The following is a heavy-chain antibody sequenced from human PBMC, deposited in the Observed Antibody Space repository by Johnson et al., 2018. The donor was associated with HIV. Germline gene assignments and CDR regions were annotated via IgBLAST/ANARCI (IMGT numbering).Heavy chain of an antibody. D-gene: IGHD6-19*01. CDR2: ISYDGSNK. CDR3: ARGQLQWPASVNDGFDI. J-gene: IGHJ3*02. V-gene: IGHV3-30*04. CDR1: GFTFSSYA. Sequence: QVQLVESGGGVVQPGRSLRLSCAASGFTFSSYAMHWVRQAPGKGLEWVAVISYDGSNKYYADSVKGRFTISRDNSKNTLYLQMNSLRAEDTAVYYCARGQLQWPASVNDGFDIWGQGTMVTVSS.